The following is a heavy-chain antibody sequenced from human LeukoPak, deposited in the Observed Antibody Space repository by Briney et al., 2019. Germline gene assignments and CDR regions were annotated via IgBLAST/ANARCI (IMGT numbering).Heavy chain of an antibody. CDR3: ARPTECSSTSCQNWFDP. CDR2: INPNSGGT. Sequence: GASVKVSCKASGYTFTGYYMHWVRQAPGQGLEWMGWINPNSGGTNYAQKFQGRVTMTRDTSISTAYVELSRLRSDDTAVYYCARPTECSSTSCQNWFDPWGQGTLVTVSS. V-gene: IGHV1-2*02. D-gene: IGHD2-2*01. CDR1: GYTFTGYY. J-gene: IGHJ5*02.